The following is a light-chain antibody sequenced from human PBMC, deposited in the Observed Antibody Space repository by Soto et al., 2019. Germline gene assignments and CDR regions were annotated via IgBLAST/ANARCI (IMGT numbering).Light chain of an antibody. Sequence: DIVLTQSPATLSLSPGERATLSCRASQSVGTSLAWYKQQPGQAPRLLIHGAAYRASGIPERFSGSGSGTAFSLSISSLEPDDFAVYYCQHRSSWPRSFGRGTKVDIK. CDR2: GAA. V-gene: IGKV3-11*01. CDR3: QHRSSWPRS. CDR1: QSVGTS. J-gene: IGKJ1*01.